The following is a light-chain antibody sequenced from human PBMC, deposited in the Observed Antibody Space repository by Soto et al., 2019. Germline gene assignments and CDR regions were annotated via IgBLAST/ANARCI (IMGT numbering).Light chain of an antibody. V-gene: IGKV3-20*01. CDR3: QLYGGSHMFS. J-gene: IGKJ2*01. CDR1: ESISSSY. CDR2: AAS. Sequence: EIVLTQSPVTLSLSPGEGATLSCRASESISSSYLAWYQQRPGQSPRLLIYAASSRAAGIPDRFSGSGSGADFTLTISRLEPEDFAVYYCQLYGGSHMFSFGQGTK.